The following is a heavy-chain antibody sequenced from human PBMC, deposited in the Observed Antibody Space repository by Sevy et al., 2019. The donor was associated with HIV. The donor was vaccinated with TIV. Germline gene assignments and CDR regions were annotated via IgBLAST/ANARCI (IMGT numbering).Heavy chain of an antibody. CDR1: GFTLSSYG. CDR2: IWYDGSNK. J-gene: IGHJ6*02. V-gene: IGHV3-33*01. CDR3: ARGNRMVIAAAGTTPYYYYGIDV. Sequence: GGSLRLSCAASGFTLSSYGMHWVRQAPGKGLEWVAVIWYDGSNKYYADSVKGRFTISRDNSKNTLYLQMNSLRAEDTAVYYCARGNRMVIAAAGTTPYYYYGIDVWGQGTTVTVSS. D-gene: IGHD6-13*01.